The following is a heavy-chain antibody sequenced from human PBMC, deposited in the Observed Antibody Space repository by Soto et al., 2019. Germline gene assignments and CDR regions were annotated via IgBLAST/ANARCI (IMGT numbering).Heavy chain of an antibody. CDR3: AREGIAAAGPDAFDI. CDR2: INSDGGST. V-gene: IGHV3-74*01. J-gene: IGHJ3*02. Sequence: XVCLRLSCAACGFSFSSYCMHGVRQAPGKGLVWVSRINSDGGSTSYADSVKGRFTISRDNAKNTLYLQMNSLRAEDTAVYYCAREGIAAAGPDAFDIWGQGTMVTVSS. D-gene: IGHD6-13*01. CDR1: GFSFSSYC.